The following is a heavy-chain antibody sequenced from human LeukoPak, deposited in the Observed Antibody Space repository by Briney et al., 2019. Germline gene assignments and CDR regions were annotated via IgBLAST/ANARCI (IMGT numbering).Heavy chain of an antibody. CDR3: ARGQSSWFDP. Sequence: SQTLSLTCAISGDSVSSNSATWSWIRQSPSRGLEWLGRTYYRSKWYNEYAVSVKSRITINPDTSKNQFSLQLNSVTPEDTAVYYCARGQSSWFDPWDQGTLVTVSS. CDR2: TYYRSKWYN. V-gene: IGHV6-1*01. J-gene: IGHJ5*02. D-gene: IGHD6-19*01. CDR1: GDSVSSNSAT.